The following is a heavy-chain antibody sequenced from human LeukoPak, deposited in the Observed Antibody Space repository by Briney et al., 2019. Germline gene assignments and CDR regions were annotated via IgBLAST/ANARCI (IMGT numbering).Heavy chain of an antibody. CDR3: ARRGRGYYGSGSYYNGHRPFDY. V-gene: IGHV4-34*01. J-gene: IGHJ4*02. Sequence: SETLSLTCAVYGGSFSGYYWSWIRQPPGKGLEWMGEIYHSGSSNYNPSLKSRLTISLDTSKNQFSLNLTSVTAADTAVYYCARRGRGYYGSGSYYNGHRPFDYWGQGTLVTVSS. D-gene: IGHD3-10*01. CDR1: GGSFSGYY. CDR2: IYHSGSS.